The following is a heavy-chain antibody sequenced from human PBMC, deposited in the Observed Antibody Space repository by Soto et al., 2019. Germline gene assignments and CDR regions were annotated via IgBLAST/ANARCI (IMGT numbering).Heavy chain of an antibody. V-gene: IGHV3-21*01. CDR1: GFTFSSYS. D-gene: IGHD6-19*01. Sequence: GGSLRLSCAASGFTFSSYSMNWVRQAPGKGLEWVSSISSSSYIYYADSVKGRFTISRDNAKNSLYLQMNSLRAEDTAVYYCARGPGIAVAGKKDYYGMDVWGQGTTVTVSS. CDR2: ISSSSYI. CDR3: ARGPGIAVAGKKDYYGMDV. J-gene: IGHJ6*02.